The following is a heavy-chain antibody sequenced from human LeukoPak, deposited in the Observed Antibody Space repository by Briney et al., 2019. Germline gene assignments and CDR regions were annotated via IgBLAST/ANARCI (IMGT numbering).Heavy chain of an antibody. CDR2: IKQDGSEK. Sequence: GGSLRLSCAASGFTVSSNYMSWVRQAPGKGLEWVANIKQDGSEKYYVDSVKGRFTISRDNAKNSLYLQMNSLRAEDTAVYYCARVFIAVAGIDYWGQGTLDTVSS. J-gene: IGHJ4*02. CDR3: ARVFIAVAGIDY. V-gene: IGHV3-7*01. D-gene: IGHD6-19*01. CDR1: GFTVSSNY.